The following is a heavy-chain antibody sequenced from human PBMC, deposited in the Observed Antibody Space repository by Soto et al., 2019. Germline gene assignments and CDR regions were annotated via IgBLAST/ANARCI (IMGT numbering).Heavy chain of an antibody. D-gene: IGHD3-10*01. V-gene: IGHV1-18*01. CDR1: GYTFTSYG. CDR2: ISAYNGNT. J-gene: IGHJ1*01. CDR3: ARDGGYGSGSH. Sequence: QVQLVQSGAEVKKPGASVKVSCKASGYTFTSYGITWVRQAPGQGLEWMGWISAYNGNTNYAQKLQGRVTMATDRPTSTAQMKLRSLRADDTGVFYFARDGGYGSGSHGGQGTLFIISS.